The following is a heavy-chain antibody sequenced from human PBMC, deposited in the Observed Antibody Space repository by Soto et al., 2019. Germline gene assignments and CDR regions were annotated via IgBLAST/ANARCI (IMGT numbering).Heavy chain of an antibody. CDR3: AKDHYGSAIYGMDV. D-gene: IGHD3-10*01. CDR2: IAWNSDII. Sequence: EVQLVESGGGLVQPGRPLRLSCAASGFSFEDYAMHWVRQAPGKGLEWVSGIAWNSDIIGYADYVKGRFTISRDNGKNSLYLQINSLRPEDTALYYCAKDHYGSAIYGMDVWGQGTTVTVSS. V-gene: IGHV3-9*01. J-gene: IGHJ6*02. CDR1: GFSFEDYA.